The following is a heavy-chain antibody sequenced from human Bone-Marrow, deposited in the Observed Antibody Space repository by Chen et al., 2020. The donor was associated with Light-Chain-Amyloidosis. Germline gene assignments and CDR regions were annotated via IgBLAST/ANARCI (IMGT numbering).Heavy chain of an antibody. CDR2: INHSGNT. V-gene: IGHV4-38-2*02. Sequence: QVQLQESGPGLVKPSETLSLTCSVSGYSISSGYSWGWIRQPPGKGLEWIAMINHSGNTYQNPSLKSRVTISVDTSNNQFSLKLGSVIAADTAVYYCARESTRGQVLGESSGYALWGRGTLVTVSS. CDR1: GYSISSGYS. J-gene: IGHJ2*01. CDR3: ARESTRGQVLGESSGYAL. D-gene: IGHD3-22*01.